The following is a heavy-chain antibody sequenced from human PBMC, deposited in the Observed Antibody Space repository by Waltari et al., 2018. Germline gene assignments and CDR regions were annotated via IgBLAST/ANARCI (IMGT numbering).Heavy chain of an antibody. D-gene: IGHD3-16*01. Sequence: EVQLLEAGGGVVQPGGSLRLSCAASGFTFRNFAMGWGRQAPGKGLEWVSTINSDGDLTYYADSVKGRFTISRDNSKNTLYLQVSSLRAEDTAVYYCAKGYYVAAYFDHWGQGTLVTVSS. V-gene: IGHV3-23*01. CDR3: AKGYYVAAYFDH. CDR2: INSDGDLT. CDR1: GFTFRNFA. J-gene: IGHJ4*02.